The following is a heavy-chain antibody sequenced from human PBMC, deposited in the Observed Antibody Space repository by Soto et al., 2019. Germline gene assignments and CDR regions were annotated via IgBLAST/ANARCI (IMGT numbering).Heavy chain of an antibody. CDR3: ARNGCSNRYSDY. V-gene: IGHV5-51*01. D-gene: IGHD3-16*02. CDR2: IYPADSDT. CDR1: GYSFTSYW. J-gene: IGHJ4*01. Sequence: GESLKISCKASGYSFTSYWIGWVRHMPGKGLEWMGIIYPADSDTRYSPSLQGQVAISADRSTTTAYLQWRRLKASDTAIYYCARNGCSNRYSDYWGQGTLVTVSS.